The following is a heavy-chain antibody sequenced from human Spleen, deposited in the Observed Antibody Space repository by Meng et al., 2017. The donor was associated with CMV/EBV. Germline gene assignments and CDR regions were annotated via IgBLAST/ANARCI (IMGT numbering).Heavy chain of an antibody. D-gene: IGHD3-16*01. CDR2: ISYDGSNK. CDR3: ARDGGPFDY. Sequence: VQRGGAGGGVVQPGRSLRLSCAASGFTFSSYAMHWVRQAPGKGLEWVAVISYDGSNKYYADSVKGRFTISRDNSKNTLYLQMNSLRAEDTAVYYCARDGGPFDYWGQGTLVTVSS. V-gene: IGHV3-30-3*01. J-gene: IGHJ4*02. CDR1: GFTFSSYA.